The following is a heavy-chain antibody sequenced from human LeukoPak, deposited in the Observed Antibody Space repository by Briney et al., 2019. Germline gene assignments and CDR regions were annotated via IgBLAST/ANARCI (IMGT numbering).Heavy chain of an antibody. D-gene: IGHD4-23*01. J-gene: IGHJ4*02. CDR1: GYTFTGYY. Sequence: ASVKVSCKASGYTFTGYYMHWVRQAPGQGLEWMGRINPNSGGTNYAQKFQGRVTMTRDTSISTAYMELSRLRSDDTAVYYCARLTMVVSPVDYWGQRTLVTVSS. CDR3: ARLTMVVSPVDY. V-gene: IGHV1-2*06. CDR2: INPNSGGT.